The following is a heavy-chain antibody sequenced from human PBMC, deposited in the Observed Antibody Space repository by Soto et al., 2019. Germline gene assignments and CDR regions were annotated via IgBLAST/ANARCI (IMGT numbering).Heavy chain of an antibody. D-gene: IGHD1-26*01. Sequence: QVQLVESGGGVVQPGMSLRLSCAASGFSFSNYGVNWVRQAPGKGLEWVAVMWYDGGNEYYADSVKGRFTISRDNSKSTLYLQMNSLRVEDTAVYYCARGRVGAPPGTLWGQGTLVTVSS. CDR1: GFSFSNYG. CDR3: ARGRVGAPPGTL. V-gene: IGHV3-33*01. CDR2: MWYDGGNE. J-gene: IGHJ4*02.